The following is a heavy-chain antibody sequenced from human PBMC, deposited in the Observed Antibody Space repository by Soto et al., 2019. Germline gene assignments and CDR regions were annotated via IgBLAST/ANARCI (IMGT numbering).Heavy chain of an antibody. CDR1: GFTFSSYG. V-gene: IGHV3-33*01. D-gene: IGHD3-10*01. J-gene: IGHJ4*02. CDR2: IWYDGTNK. Sequence: QVQLVESGGGVVQPGRSLRLSCAASGFTFSSYGMHWVRQAPGKGLEWVAVIWYDGTNKYYADSVKGRFTISRDNSKNTLYLQMNSLRAEDTAVYYCARDDTMVRGVIITPSFLDYWGQGTLVTVSS. CDR3: ARDDTMVRGVIITPSFLDY.